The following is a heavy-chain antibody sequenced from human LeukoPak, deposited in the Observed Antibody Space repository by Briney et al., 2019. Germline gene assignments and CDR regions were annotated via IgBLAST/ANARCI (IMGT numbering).Heavy chain of an antibody. CDR1: GYTFTSYG. D-gene: IGHD3-22*01. CDR2: ISAYNGNT. Sequence: ASVKVSCKASGYTFTSYGISWVRQAPGRGLEWMGWISAYNGNTNYAQKLEGRVTMTTNTSTSTAYMELRSLRSDDTAVYYCARDRASVVVITAAFDYWGQGTLVTVSS. J-gene: IGHJ4*02. CDR3: ARDRASVVVITAAFDY. V-gene: IGHV1-18*01.